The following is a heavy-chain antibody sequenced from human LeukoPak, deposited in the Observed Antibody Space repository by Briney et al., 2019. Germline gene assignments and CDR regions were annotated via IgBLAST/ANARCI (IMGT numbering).Heavy chain of an antibody. CDR2: ISGSGGST. CDR3: AKGSSGSYGY. CDR1: GFTFSSYA. Sequence: GGSLRLPCAASGFTFSSYAMSWVRQAPGRGLEWVSAISGSGGSTYYADSVKGRFTISRDNSKNTLYLQMNSLRAEDTAVYYCAKGSSGSYGYWGQGTLVTVSS. D-gene: IGHD3-10*01. J-gene: IGHJ4*02. V-gene: IGHV3-23*01.